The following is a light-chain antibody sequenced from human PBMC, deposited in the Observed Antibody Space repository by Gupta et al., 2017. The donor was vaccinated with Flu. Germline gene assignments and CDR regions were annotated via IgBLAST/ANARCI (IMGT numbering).Light chain of an antibody. CDR2: SNN. CDR1: SSNIGSNA. V-gene: IGLV1-44*01. CDR3: ATWDDSLNGHHGV. J-gene: IGLJ3*02. Sequence: QSVLTQPPSASGTPGQRVTISCSGSSSNIGSNAVNWYQQLPGTAPKLLIYSNNQRPSGVPDRFSGSKSGTSASLAISGLQSEDEADYYCATWDDSLNGHHGVFGGGTKLTVL.